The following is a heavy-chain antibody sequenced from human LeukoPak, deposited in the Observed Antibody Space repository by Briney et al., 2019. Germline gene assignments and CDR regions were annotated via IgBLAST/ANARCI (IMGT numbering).Heavy chain of an antibody. J-gene: IGHJ5*02. CDR2: INHSGST. CDR1: GGSFSGYY. Sequence: SETLSLTCAVYGGSFSGYYWSCIRQPPGKGLEWIGEINHSGSTYYNPSLKSRVTISVDRSKNQFSLKLSSVTAADTAVYYCARGPYCSGGSCYSAWFDPWGQGTLVTVSS. CDR3: ARGPYCSGGSCYSAWFDP. D-gene: IGHD2-15*01. V-gene: IGHV4-34*01.